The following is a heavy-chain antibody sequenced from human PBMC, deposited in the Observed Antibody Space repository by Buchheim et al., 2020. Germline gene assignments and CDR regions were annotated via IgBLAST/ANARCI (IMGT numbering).Heavy chain of an antibody. V-gene: IGHV3-48*04. J-gene: IGHJ5*02. D-gene: IGHD2-8*01. CDR3: ARDGNYCTNGVCYAFYNWFDP. CDR1: GFTFSSYS. Sequence: EVQLVESGGGLVQPGGSLRLSCAAYGFTFSSYSMNWVRQAPGKGLEWVSYISSSSSTIYYADSVKGRFTISRDNAKNSLYLQMNSLRAEDTAVYYCARDGNYCTNGVCYAFYNWFDPWGQGTL. CDR2: ISSSSSTI.